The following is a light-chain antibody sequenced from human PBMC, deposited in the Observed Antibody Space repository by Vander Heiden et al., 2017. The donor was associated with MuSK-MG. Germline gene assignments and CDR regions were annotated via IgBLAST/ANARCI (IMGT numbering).Light chain of an antibody. CDR2: LGS. V-gene: IGKV2-28*01. Sequence: DIVVTQSPLSLPVTPGEPASISCRSSQSLLHSNGYNYMDWYLQKPGQSPQLLIYLGSNRASGVPDRFSGSGSGTDFTLKIIRVEAEDVGVYYCMQALQTPFTFGGGTKVEIK. CDR3: MQALQTPFT. J-gene: IGKJ4*01. CDR1: QSLLHSNGYNY.